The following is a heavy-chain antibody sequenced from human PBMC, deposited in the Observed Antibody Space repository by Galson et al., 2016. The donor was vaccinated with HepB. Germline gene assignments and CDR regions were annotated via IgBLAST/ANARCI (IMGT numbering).Heavy chain of an antibody. D-gene: IGHD3-10*01. J-gene: IGHJ6*02. CDR3: ARGAAGQDYNGSGSYSGEIDV. CDR2: TYYRFKWYN. Sequence: CAISGDSVSSNIAAWSWIRQFPSRGLEWLGRTYYRFKWYNDYAVSVKSRITIKPDTSKNQFSLQLNSVTPEDTAVYYCARGAAGQDYNGSGSYSGEIDVWGQGTTVTVSS. V-gene: IGHV6-1*01. CDR1: GDSVSSNIAA.